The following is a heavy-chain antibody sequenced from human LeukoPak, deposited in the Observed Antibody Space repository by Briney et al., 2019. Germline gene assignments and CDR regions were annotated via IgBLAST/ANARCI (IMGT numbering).Heavy chain of an antibody. V-gene: IGHV4-38-2*02. J-gene: IGHJ6*02. CDR2: SGST. D-gene: IGHD3-22*01. Sequence: SETLSLTCTVSGYSISSGYYRGWIRQPPGKGLEWIGSGSTYYNPSLKSRVTISVDTSKNQFSLKLSSVTAADTAVYYCATTDGYYYDSSGYYGEYGMDVWGQGTTVTVSS. CDR3: ATTDGYYYDSSGYYGEYGMDV. CDR1: GYSISSGYY.